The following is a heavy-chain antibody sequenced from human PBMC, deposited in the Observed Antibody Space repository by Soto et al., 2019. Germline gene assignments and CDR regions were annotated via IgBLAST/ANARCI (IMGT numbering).Heavy chain of an antibody. CDR1: GFTFSISE. Sequence: GGSLRLSCAASGFTFSISEMNWVRQAPGKGLEWVSYISNSGNTIYYADSVKGRFTISRDNARNSLYLQMNSLRAEDTAVYYCARGVEMATLAVRYYFDFWCQGTLVTVSS. D-gene: IGHD5-12*01. CDR3: ARGVEMATLAVRYYFDF. V-gene: IGHV3-48*03. CDR2: ISNSGNTI. J-gene: IGHJ4*02.